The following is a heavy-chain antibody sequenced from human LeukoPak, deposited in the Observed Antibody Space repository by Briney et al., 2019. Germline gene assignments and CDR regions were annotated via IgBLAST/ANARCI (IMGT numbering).Heavy chain of an antibody. J-gene: IGHJ4*02. CDR1: GLIFRNYA. CDR3: AKGGHYSFFDY. Sequence: GGSLRLSCTASGLIFRNYAMTWVRRAPRKGLEWVSTISGDGTETFYADSVKGRFTISRDNSKNTHYLQMSSLRAEDTGIYYCAKGGHYSFFDYWGQGTLVTVSS. CDR2: ISGDGTET. D-gene: IGHD4-11*01. V-gene: IGHV3-23*01.